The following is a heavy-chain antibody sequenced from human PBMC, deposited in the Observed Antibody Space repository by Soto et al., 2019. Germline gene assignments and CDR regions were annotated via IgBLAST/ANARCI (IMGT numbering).Heavy chain of an antibody. J-gene: IGHJ4*02. V-gene: IGHV1-69*01. CDR2: IIPIFGTA. Sequence: QVQLVQSGAEVRKPGSSVKVSCKASGGTFSRHAISWVRQAPGQGLEWMGGIIPIFGTANHAQKFQGRVTIIAAESTSTVYMELRSLRSEDTAMYYCARGWGYDSNDYYYAYWGQGTLVIVSS. D-gene: IGHD3-22*01. CDR3: ARGWGYDSNDYYYAY. CDR1: GGTFSRHA.